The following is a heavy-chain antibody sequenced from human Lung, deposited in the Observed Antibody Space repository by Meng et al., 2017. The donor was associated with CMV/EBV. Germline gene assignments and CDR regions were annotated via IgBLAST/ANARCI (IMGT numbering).Heavy chain of an antibody. J-gene: IGHJ6*02. Sequence: GGSXRLXCAVSGFIVSDNYISWVRQAPGKGLECISVIYNEGRTFYVDSVKGRFTISRDNSKNTVYLQMSSLRADDTAVYFCARLSDPEWLPFAMDVWGQGTTVTVSS. D-gene: IGHD3-3*01. CDR3: ARLSDPEWLPFAMDV. CDR2: IYNEGRT. V-gene: IGHV3-66*02. CDR1: GFIVSDNY.